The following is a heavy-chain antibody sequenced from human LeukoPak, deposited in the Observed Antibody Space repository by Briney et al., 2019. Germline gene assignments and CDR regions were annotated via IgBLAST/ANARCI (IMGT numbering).Heavy chain of an antibody. Sequence: ASVKVSCKVSGYTLTELSMHWVRQAPGKGLEWMGGFDPEDGETIYAQKFQGRVTMTEDTSTDTAYMELSSLRSEDTAVYYCATGIYDILTGYRIIDGFDIWGQGTMVTASS. CDR2: FDPEDGET. J-gene: IGHJ3*02. CDR1: GYTLTELS. V-gene: IGHV1-24*01. CDR3: ATGIYDILTGYRIIDGFDI. D-gene: IGHD3-9*01.